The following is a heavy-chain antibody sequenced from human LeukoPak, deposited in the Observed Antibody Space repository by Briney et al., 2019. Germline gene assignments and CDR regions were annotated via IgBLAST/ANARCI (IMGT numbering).Heavy chain of an antibody. CDR3: ARCETQNYSYNYRAA. CDR2: IYPGDSDT. J-gene: IGHJ6*03. CDR1: GYSFTSYW. V-gene: IGHV5-51*01. Sequence: GESLKISCKGSGYSFTSYWIGWVRQMPGKGLEWMGIIYPGDSDTRYSPSFQGQVTISADKSISTAYLQWSSLKASDTAMYYRARCETQNYSYNYRAAWGKGPRSPSP.